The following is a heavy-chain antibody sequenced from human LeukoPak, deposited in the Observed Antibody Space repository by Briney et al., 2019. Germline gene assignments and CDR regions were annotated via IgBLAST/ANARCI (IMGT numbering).Heavy chain of an antibody. D-gene: IGHD2-2*01. CDR3: ARELGYCSSTSCYSLDY. V-gene: IGHV5-10-1*01. Sequence: GESLKLSCKGSGYSFTSYWISWVRQMPGKGLEWMGRIDPSDSYTNYSPSFQGHVTISADKSISTAYLQWSSLKASDTAMYYCARELGYCSSTSCYSLDYWGQGTLVTVSS. J-gene: IGHJ4*02. CDR2: IDPSDSYT. CDR1: GYSFTSYW.